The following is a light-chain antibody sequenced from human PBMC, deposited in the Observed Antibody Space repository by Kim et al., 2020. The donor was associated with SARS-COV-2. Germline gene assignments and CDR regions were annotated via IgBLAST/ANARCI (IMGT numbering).Light chain of an antibody. J-gene: IGKJ2*01. CDR1: QSVSSSY. CDR3: QQYGSSQYT. Sequence: EIVLTQSPGTLSLSPGERATLSCRASQSVSSSYLAWYQQKPGQAPRLLIYGASSRATGIPDRFSGSVSGTDFTLTISRLEPEDFAVYYCQQYGSSQYTFGQGPSWRS. CDR2: GAS. V-gene: IGKV3-20*01.